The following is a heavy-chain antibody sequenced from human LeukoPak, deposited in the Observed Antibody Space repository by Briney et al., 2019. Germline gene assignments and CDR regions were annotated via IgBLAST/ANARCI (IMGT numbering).Heavy chain of an antibody. CDR3: ARHGYNFWSGYSQFYYYYYMDV. V-gene: IGHV4-39*01. J-gene: IGHJ6*03. D-gene: IGHD3-3*01. CDR2: IYYSGNT. Sequence: SETLSLTCTVSAASISSSSYYWGWIRQPPGKGLEWIGTIYYSGNTYYNPSLKSRATMSVDTSKNQFSLKLSSVTAADTAVSYCARHGYNFWSGYSQFYYYYYMDVWGKGTTVTVSS. CDR1: AASISSSSYY.